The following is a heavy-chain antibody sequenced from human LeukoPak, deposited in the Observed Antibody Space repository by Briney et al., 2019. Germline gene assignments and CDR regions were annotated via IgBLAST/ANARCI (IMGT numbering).Heavy chain of an antibody. CDR3: AKIRRLRFLEWLLSSYFDY. CDR2: ISGSGSST. J-gene: IGHJ4*02. V-gene: IGHV3-23*01. CDR1: GFTFSSYA. Sequence: GGSLRLSCAASGFTFSSYAMSWVRQAPRKGLEWVSAISGSGSSTYYADSVKGRFTISRDNSKNTLYLQMNSLRAEDTAVYYCAKIRRLRFLEWLLSSYFDYWGQGTLVIVSS. D-gene: IGHD3-3*01.